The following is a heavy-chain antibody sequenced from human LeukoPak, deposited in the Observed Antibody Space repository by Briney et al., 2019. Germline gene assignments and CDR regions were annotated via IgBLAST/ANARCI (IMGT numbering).Heavy chain of an antibody. V-gene: IGHV3-48*01. J-gene: IGHJ4*02. Sequence: GGSLRLSCAASGFTFSNYNMNWVRQTPGKGLEWVSYISSSSGTIYYADSVKGRFTISGDNAKNSLYLQMNSLRAEDTAVYYCARSVRNCYGYAVDFWGQGTLVTVSS. CDR1: GFTFSNYN. D-gene: IGHD5-12*01. CDR3: ARSVRNCYGYAVDF. CDR2: ISSSSGTI.